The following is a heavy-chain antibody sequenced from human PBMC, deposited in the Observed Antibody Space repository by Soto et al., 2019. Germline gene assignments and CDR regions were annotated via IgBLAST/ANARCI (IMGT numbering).Heavy chain of an antibody. D-gene: IGHD6-13*01. Sequence: GGSLRLSCAASGFTFSDYYMSWIRQAPGKGLEWVSYISSSSSYTNYEDSVKGRFTISRDNAKNSLYLQMNSLRAEDTAVYYCARGTIAAAGTPLLYWGQGTLVTVSS. CDR1: GFTFSDYY. CDR2: ISSSSSYT. V-gene: IGHV3-11*05. J-gene: IGHJ4*02. CDR3: ARGTIAAAGTPLLY.